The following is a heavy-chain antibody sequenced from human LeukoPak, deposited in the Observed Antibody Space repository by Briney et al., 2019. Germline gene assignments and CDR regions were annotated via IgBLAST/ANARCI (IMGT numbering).Heavy chain of an antibody. Sequence: ASVKVSCKASGYTFTSYYMHWVRQAPGQGLEWVGIINPSGGSTSYAQKFQGRVTMTRDTSTSTVYMELSSLRSEDTAVYYCASCRGNDYGDPCAFDIWGQGTMVTVSS. J-gene: IGHJ3*02. CDR2: INPSGGST. V-gene: IGHV1-46*01. CDR1: GYTFTSYY. D-gene: IGHD4-17*01. CDR3: ASCRGNDYGDPCAFDI.